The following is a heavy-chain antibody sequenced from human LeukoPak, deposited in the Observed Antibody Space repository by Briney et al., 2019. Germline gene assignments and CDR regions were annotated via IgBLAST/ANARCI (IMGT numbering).Heavy chain of an antibody. V-gene: IGHV3-48*01. D-gene: IGHD2-2*01. J-gene: IGHJ5*02. CDR1: GFTFSSYS. CDR3: ARGLCSSTSCYAGWFDP. Sequence: GGSLRLSCAASGFTFSSYSMNWVRQAPGKGLEWVSYISSSSSTIYYADSVKGRFTISRDNAKNSLYLQMNSLRAEDTAVYYCARGLCSSTSCYAGWFDPWGQGTLVAVSS. CDR2: ISSSSSTI.